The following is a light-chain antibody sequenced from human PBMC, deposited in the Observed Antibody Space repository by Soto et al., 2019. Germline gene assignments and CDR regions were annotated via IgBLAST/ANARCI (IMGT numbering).Light chain of an antibody. CDR1: QSVRSY. CDR2: DVS. J-gene: IGKJ5*01. V-gene: IGKV3-11*01. Sequence: EIVLTQSPATLSLSPGESATLSCRASQSVRSYLAWYQQKPGQAPRLLIYDVSNRATGIPARFSGSGSGTDFTLTISSLEPEDFAVYYCQQRGNWPPITFGQGTRLEMK. CDR3: QQRGNWPPIT.